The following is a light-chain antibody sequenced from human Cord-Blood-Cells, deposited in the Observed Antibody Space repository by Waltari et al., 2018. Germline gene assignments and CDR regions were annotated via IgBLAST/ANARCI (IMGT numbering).Light chain of an antibody. CDR2: RNT. CDR3: AAWDDSLSGWV. Sequence: QSVLTQPPSASGTPGQRVTTSCSGSSSNIGSNYVYWYQQLPGTAPKLLIYRNTQRPSGVPDRFSGSKSGTSASLAISGLRSEDEADYYCAAWDDSLSGWVFGGGTKLTVL. V-gene: IGLV1-47*01. CDR1: SSNIGSNY. J-gene: IGLJ3*02.